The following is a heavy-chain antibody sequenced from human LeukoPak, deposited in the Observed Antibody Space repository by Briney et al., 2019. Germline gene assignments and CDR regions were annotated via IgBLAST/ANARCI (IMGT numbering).Heavy chain of an antibody. D-gene: IGHD3-3*01. CDR1: GYSFTSYW. Sequence: GESLKISCKGSGYSFTSYWIGWVRQMPGKGLEWMGIIYPGDSDTRYSPSFQGQVTISADKSISTAYLQWSSLKASDTAMYYCARRRITIFGVLMDYFDYWGQGTLVTVSS. CDR3: ARRRITIFGVLMDYFDY. V-gene: IGHV5-51*01. CDR2: IYPGDSDT. J-gene: IGHJ4*02.